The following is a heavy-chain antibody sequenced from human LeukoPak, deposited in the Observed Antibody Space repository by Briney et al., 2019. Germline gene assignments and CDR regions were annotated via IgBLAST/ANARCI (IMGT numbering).Heavy chain of an antibody. CDR3: AKFRNRSRYYDTGFDY. Sequence: GGSLRLSCAASGFTVSSNYMSWVRQAPGKGLEWVSVIYSGGSTYYADSVKGRFTISRDNSKNTLYLQMNSLRAADTAVYYCAKFRNRSRYYDTGFDYWGQGTLVTVSS. V-gene: IGHV3-53*01. D-gene: IGHD3-3*01. CDR1: GFTVSSNY. CDR2: IYSGGST. J-gene: IGHJ4*02.